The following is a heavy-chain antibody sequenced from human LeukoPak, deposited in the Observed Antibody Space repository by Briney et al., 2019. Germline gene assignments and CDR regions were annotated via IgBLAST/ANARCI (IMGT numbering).Heavy chain of an antibody. J-gene: IGHJ3*02. CDR3: ARVGDHGAFDI. CDR2: MKVDGSDI. CDR1: GFTFTNDF. Sequence: GGSLRLSCAASGFTFTNDFMTWVRQAPGRGLEWVANMKVDGSDIHYVDSVKGRFTISRDNAKNSLYLQMNSLRAEDTAVYYCARVGDHGAFDIWGQGTMVTVSS. V-gene: IGHV3-7*01. D-gene: IGHD3-10*01.